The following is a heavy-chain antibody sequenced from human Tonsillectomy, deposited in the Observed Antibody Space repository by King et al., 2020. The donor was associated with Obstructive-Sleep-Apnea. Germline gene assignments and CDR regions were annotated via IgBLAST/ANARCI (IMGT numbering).Heavy chain of an antibody. D-gene: IGHD3-10*01. Sequence: QMQLVQSGAEVQKPGASVKVSCKASGYDFGIYGISWVRQAPGHGLEWMGWISPHNGNTNYAQKLQDRVTMTRDTYTTTGYMELRGLGSDDTAVYYCARVRLLWVGDLSRFDCWGQGTLVIVSA. CDR2: ISPHNGNT. CDR1: GYDFGIYG. V-gene: IGHV1-18*01. J-gene: IGHJ4*02. CDR3: ARVRLLWVGDLSRFDC.